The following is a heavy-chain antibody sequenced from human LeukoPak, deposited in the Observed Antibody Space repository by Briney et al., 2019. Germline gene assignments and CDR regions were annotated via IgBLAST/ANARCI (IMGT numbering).Heavy chain of an antibody. J-gene: IGHJ4*02. CDR1: GGSISSGSYY. CDR3: ASLRYYDFWSGYYNDY. CDR2: IYTSGST. D-gene: IGHD3-3*01. V-gene: IGHV4-61*02. Sequence: PSETLSLTCTVSGGSISSGSYYWSWIRQPAGKGLEWIGRIYTSGSTNYNPSLKSRVTISVDTSKNQFSLKLSSVTAADTAVYYCASLRYYDFWSGYYNDYWGQGTLVTVSS.